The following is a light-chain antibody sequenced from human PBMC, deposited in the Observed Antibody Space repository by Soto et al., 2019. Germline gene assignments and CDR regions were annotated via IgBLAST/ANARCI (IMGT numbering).Light chain of an antibody. CDR2: AAS. Sequence: DIQMTQSPSSLSASVGDRVTITCRASQSISSYLNWYQQKPGKAPKLLIYAASSLQSGVPSRFSGSGSGTDFTLTISSLQPEDFAPYYCQQSYSTPYTFGQGTRLAIK. CDR1: QSISSY. CDR3: QQSYSTPYT. J-gene: IGKJ5*01. V-gene: IGKV1-39*01.